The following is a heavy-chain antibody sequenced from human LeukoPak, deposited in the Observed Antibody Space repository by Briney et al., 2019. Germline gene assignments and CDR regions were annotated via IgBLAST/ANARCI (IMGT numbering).Heavy chain of an antibody. CDR2: ISGRGSTI. CDR3: ARDRVKSGIYYCHY. CDR1: AFTFSDYS. J-gene: IGHJ4*02. Sequence: GGSLRLSCAASAFTFSDYSMNWVRQAPGKGLEWVSYISGRGSTIYYADSVKGRFTISRDNAKSSMYLQMNSLRAEDTAVYYCARDRVKSGIYYCHYWREKPLVTVSS. V-gene: IGHV3-48*01. D-gene: IGHD1-26*01.